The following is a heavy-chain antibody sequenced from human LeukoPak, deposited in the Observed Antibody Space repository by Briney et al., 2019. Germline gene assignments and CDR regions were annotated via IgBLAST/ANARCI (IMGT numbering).Heavy chain of an antibody. Sequence: PSETLSLTCAVYGGSFSGYYWSWFRQPPGKGLEWIGEINHSGSTNYNPSLKSRVTISVDTSKNQFSLKLSSVTAADTAVYYCATGHGSGSYPPGYWGQGTLVTVSS. V-gene: IGHV4-34*01. J-gene: IGHJ4*02. D-gene: IGHD3-10*01. CDR3: ATGHGSGSYPPGY. CDR1: GGSFSGYY. CDR2: INHSGST.